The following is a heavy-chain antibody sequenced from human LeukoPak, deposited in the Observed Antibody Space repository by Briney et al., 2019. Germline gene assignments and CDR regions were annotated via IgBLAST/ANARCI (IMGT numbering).Heavy chain of an antibody. CDR2: SRNKANSYST. J-gene: IGHJ6*03. V-gene: IGHV3-72*01. D-gene: IGHD1-26*01. CDR1: GFTSSDHY. CDR3: GVGASIANYYSYMDV. Sequence: GGSLRLSCAASGFTSSDHYMDWVRHAPGKGLEWIGRSRNKANSYSTEYAASVKGRFTISRDESENSLYLQMNGLKTEDTAVYYCGVGASIANYYSYMDVWGKGTTVTVSS.